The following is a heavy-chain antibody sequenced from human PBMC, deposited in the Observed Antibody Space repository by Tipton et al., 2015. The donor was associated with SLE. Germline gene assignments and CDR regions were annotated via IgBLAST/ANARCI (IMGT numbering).Heavy chain of an antibody. CDR3: ARLVIGVGALDY. CDR2: ISYTGGT. V-gene: IGHV4-39*01. CDR1: GGSISRSTYY. D-gene: IGHD1-26*01. Sequence: TLSLTCPVSGGSISRSTYYWGWIRQPPGKGLEWIGSISYTGGTYYSPSLKSRLTISVDTSKNQFSLRLSSVTAADTAVYYCARLVIGVGALDYWGQGTLVTVSS. J-gene: IGHJ4*02.